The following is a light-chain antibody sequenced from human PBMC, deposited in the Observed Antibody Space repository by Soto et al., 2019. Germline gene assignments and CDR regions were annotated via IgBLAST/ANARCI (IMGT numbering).Light chain of an antibody. CDR2: DES. Sequence: SYELTQPPSVSVAPGQTATITCGRDNIGSKSVQWYQQRPGQAPVLVVYDESDRPSGIPERFSGSNSGNTATLTISRVEAGDEADYYCQVWDVSSDHVVFGGGTKVTVL. CDR1: NIGSKS. V-gene: IGLV3-21*02. J-gene: IGLJ2*01. CDR3: QVWDVSSDHVV.